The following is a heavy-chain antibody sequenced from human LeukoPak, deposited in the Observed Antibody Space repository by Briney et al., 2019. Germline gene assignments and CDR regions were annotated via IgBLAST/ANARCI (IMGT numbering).Heavy chain of an antibody. D-gene: IGHD2/OR15-2a*01. CDR3: QLVMVNPTRDY. Sequence: SQTLSLTCTVSGGSISSGGYYWSWIRQHPGKGLEWIGYIYYSGSTYYNPSLKSRVTISVDTSKNQFSLKLSSVTAADTAVYYCQLVMVNPTRDYWGQGTLVTVSS. CDR1: GGSISSGGYY. V-gene: IGHV4-31*03. J-gene: IGHJ4*02. CDR2: IYYSGST.